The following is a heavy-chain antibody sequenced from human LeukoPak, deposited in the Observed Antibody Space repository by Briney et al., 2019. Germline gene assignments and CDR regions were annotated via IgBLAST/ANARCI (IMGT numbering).Heavy chain of an antibody. J-gene: IGHJ3*01. V-gene: IGHV4-38-2*01. CDR3: ARNVGGYCGSSSCYSFDV. CDR1: GYSISSGYY. Sequence: SETLSLTCAVSGYSISSGYYWGWIRQPPGKGLEWIGSIYHSGSTFYNPSLKSRVTIPVDTSKHQFSLKVSSVTSAHTRVYYCARNVGGYCGSSSCYSFDVWGQGTMVTVSS. D-gene: IGHD2-2*02. CDR2: IYHSGST.